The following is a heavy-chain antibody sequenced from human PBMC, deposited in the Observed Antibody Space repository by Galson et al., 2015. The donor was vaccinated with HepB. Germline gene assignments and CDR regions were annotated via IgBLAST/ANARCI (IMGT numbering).Heavy chain of an antibody. CDR1: GGTFSRYA. Sequence: SVKVSCKASGGTFSRYAISWVRQAPGQGLEWMGRIIPILGIANYAQKFQGRVTITADKSTSTAYMELSSLRSEDTAVYYCATTGAHLSVHWGQGTLVTVSS. D-gene: IGHD1-1*01. CDR3: ATTGAHLSVH. CDR2: IIPILGIA. J-gene: IGHJ4*02. V-gene: IGHV1-69*04.